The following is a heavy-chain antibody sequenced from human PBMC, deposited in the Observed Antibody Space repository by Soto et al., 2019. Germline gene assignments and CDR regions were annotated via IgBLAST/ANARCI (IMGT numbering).Heavy chain of an antibody. J-gene: IGHJ6*01. D-gene: IGHD1-1*01. CDR1: GYTFTSYG. V-gene: IGHV3-30-3*01. Sequence: QVQLVQSGAEVKKPGASVKVSCKASGYTFTSYGISWVRQAPGKGLEWVAVISYDGSNEYYSDSVKGRFTISRDKSKNTLYLQMNSLRAEDTAVYYCARDGEPMQFRTGTTSSYGMDVW. CDR3: ARDGEPMQFRTGTTSSYGMDV. CDR2: ISYDGSNE.